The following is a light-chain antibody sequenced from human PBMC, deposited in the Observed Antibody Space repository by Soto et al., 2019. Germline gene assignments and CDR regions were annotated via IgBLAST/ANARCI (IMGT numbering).Light chain of an antibody. V-gene: IGLV1-44*01. J-gene: IGLJ3*02. CDR2: RDS. CDR1: SSNIGSNT. CDR3: SSYTSSSPRRWV. Sequence: QSVLTQPPSASGTPGQRVAISCSGSSSNIGSNTVSWYQQVPGTAPKLLIYRDSQRAPGVPDRFSGSKSGTSASLAISGLQSEDESDYYCSSYTSSSPRRWVFGGGTKLTVL.